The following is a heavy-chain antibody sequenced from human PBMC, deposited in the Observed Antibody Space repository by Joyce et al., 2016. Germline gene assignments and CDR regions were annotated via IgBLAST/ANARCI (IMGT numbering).Heavy chain of an antibody. CDR2: VMPKFGTT. CDR1: GGSFSDHV. D-gene: IGHD5-18*01. CDR3: TRDAVDTAMVTPSQNDF. V-gene: IGHV1-69*01. J-gene: IGHJ4*02. Sequence: QVRLVQSGAEMKKPGSSVKVSCKASGGSFSDHVFNWVRQAPGQGLEWMGGVMPKFGTTKYAPQFQGRVTVTADESASTAYMELNSLKSDDTAIYYCTRDAVDTAMVTPSQNDFWGPGTLVTVS.